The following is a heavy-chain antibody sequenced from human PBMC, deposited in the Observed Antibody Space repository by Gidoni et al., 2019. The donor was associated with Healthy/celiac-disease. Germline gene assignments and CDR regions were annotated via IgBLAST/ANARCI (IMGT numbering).Heavy chain of an antibody. J-gene: IGHJ5*02. V-gene: IGHV3-21*01. CDR3: ARLLGVDGSSWNQDWFDP. Sequence: EVQLVESGGGLVKPGGSLRLSCAASGFTFSSYRLNWVRQAPGKGLEWVSSISSRSSYIYYADSVKGRFTISRDNAKNSLYLQMNSLRAEDTAVYYCARLLGVDGSSWNQDWFDPWGQGTLVTVSS. CDR2: ISSRSSYI. CDR1: GFTFSSYR. D-gene: IGHD6-13*01.